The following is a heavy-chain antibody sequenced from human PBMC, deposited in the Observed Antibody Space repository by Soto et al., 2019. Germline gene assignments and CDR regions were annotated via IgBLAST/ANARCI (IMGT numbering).Heavy chain of an antibody. V-gene: IGHV3-7*01. D-gene: IGHD6-13*01. CDR1: GFTFNYNW. J-gene: IGHJ6*03. Sequence: EVQLVESGGGLVQPGGSRRLSCAVSGFTFNYNWLRWVPQAPGKGLEGVAKIKQDGSEKYYGDAAKGRFTTSRDNGTNSLYPQLNSLRAEDTTVYYCARDLRSSTAMDVWGKGTTVNVSS. CDR3: ARDLRSSTAMDV. CDR2: IKQDGSEK.